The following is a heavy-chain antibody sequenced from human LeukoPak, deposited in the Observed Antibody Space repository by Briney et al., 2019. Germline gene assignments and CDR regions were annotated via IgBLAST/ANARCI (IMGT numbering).Heavy chain of an antibody. J-gene: IGHJ5*02. Sequence: GGSLRLSCAASGFTFSDYYMSWIRQAPGKGLEWVSYISSSGSTIYHADSVKGRFTISRDNAKNSLYLQMNSLRAEDTAVYYCARCSGGSCYDWFDPWGQGTLVTVSS. D-gene: IGHD2-15*01. CDR1: GFTFSDYY. CDR3: ARCSGGSCYDWFDP. V-gene: IGHV3-11*01. CDR2: ISSSGSTI.